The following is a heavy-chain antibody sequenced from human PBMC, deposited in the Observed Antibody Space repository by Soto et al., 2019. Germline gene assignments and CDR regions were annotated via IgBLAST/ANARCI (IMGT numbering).Heavy chain of an antibody. CDR1: KFTFSTYA. V-gene: IGHV3-23*01. CDR2: ISGSGDNT. Sequence: PGGSLRLSCAASKFTFSTYAMTWVRQAPGKGLEWVSDISGSGDNTYYADSVKGRFTISRDNSKSTLYLQMNSLRAEDTAVYYCAKDMVHCTGTRCARYFETWGRGTLVPVSS. D-gene: IGHD2-8*02. CDR3: AKDMVHCTGTRCARYFET. J-gene: IGHJ4*02.